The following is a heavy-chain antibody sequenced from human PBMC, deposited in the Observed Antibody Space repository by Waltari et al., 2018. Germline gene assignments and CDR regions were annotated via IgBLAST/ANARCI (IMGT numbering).Heavy chain of an antibody. D-gene: IGHD6-6*01. V-gene: IGHV4-61*02. J-gene: IGHJ4*02. CDR1: GGSISSGSYY. CDR3: AVHSYSSSSGY. CDR2: IYTSGGT. Sequence: QVQLQESGPGLVKPSQTLSLTCTVSGGSISSGSYYWSWIRQPAGKGLEWIGRIYTSGGTNYSPTHKSRCSIAVKTSKTQFSLKLSSVTAADTAVYYCAVHSYSSSSGYWGQGTLVTVSS.